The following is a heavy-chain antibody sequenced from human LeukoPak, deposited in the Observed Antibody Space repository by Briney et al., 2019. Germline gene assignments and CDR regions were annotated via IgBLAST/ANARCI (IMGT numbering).Heavy chain of an antibody. V-gene: IGHV4-39*01. CDR2: FSYSGST. Sequence: SETLSLTCTVSGGSISRGTYYWGWLRQPPGKGVQWIGSFSYSGSTYYNPSLKGRVTISVNTSKNQFSLKLTSVTAADTAVYYCAIYTPSWHKFDPWGQGTLVTVSS. CDR3: AIYTPSWHKFDP. CDR1: GGSISRGTYY. J-gene: IGHJ5*02. D-gene: IGHD2-2*01.